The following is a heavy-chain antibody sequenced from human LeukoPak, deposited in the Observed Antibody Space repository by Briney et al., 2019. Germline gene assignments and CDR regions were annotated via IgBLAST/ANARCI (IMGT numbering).Heavy chain of an antibody. J-gene: IGHJ3*02. Sequence: SETLSLTCTVSGGSISSYYWSWIRQPPGKGLEWIGYIYYSGSTYYNPSLKSRVTISVDTSKNQFSLKLSSVTAADTAVYYCARGLTTVVTHDAFDIWSQGTMVTVSS. V-gene: IGHV4-59*12. D-gene: IGHD4-23*01. CDR1: GGSISSYY. CDR3: ARGLTTVVTHDAFDI. CDR2: IYYSGST.